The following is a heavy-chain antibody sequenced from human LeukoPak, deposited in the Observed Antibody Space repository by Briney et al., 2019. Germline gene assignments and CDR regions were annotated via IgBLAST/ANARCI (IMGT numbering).Heavy chain of an antibody. D-gene: IGHD2-21*01. CDR3: ARDSPNEGILWWSIDY. CDR1: GFTFSNYV. J-gene: IGHJ4*02. V-gene: IGHV3-21*01. CDR2: ISSSSSYI. Sequence: TAGGSLRLSCAASGFTFSNYVMNWVRQAPGKGLEWVSSISSSSSYIYYADSVKGRFTISRDNAKNSLYLQMNSLRAEDTAVYYCARDSPNEGILWWSIDYWGQGTLVTVSS.